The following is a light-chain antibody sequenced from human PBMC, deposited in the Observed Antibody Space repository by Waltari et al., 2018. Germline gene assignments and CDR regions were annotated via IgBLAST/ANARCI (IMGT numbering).Light chain of an antibody. CDR2: KAS. CDR3: QKYDNYPWT. Sequence: DIQMTQSPSTLSASVGDRVTITCRASQSISTWLAWYQQKPGKAPKLLIYKASTLEGGVPSRFSGRGSGTEFTLTISSLQPDDFASYYCQKYDNYPWTFGQGTKVEIK. J-gene: IGKJ1*01. CDR1: QSISTW. V-gene: IGKV1-5*03.